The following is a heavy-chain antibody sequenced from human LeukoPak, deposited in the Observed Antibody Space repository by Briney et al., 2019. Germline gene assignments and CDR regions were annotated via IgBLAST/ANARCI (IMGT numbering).Heavy chain of an antibody. CDR3: AILGIKDGFDI. D-gene: IGHD3-16*01. Sequence: PGGSLRLSCAASGFTFSGSAMHWVRQASGKGLEWVGRIRSKGNGYATAYAASVKGRFIISRDDSKNMAYLQMNSLRADDTAVFYCAILGIKDGFDIWGQGTMVTVSS. V-gene: IGHV3-73*01. CDR1: GFTFSGSA. CDR2: IRSKGNGYAT. J-gene: IGHJ3*02.